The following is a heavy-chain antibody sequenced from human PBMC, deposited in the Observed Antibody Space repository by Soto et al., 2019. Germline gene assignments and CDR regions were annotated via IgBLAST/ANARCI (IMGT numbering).Heavy chain of an antibody. CDR1: GFTFSSYW. Sequence: EVQLVESGGGLVQPGGSLRLSCAASGFTFSSYWMSWVRLAPGKGLEWVANIKQDGSEKYYVDSVKGRFTISRDNAKNSLYLQMNSLRAEDTAVYYCARDLSAGATEGYFQHWGQGTLVTVSS. V-gene: IGHV3-7*01. CDR3: ARDLSAGATEGYFQH. CDR2: IKQDGSEK. D-gene: IGHD1-26*01. J-gene: IGHJ1*01.